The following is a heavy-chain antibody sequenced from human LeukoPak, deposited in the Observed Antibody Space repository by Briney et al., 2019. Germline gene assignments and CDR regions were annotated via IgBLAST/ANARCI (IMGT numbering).Heavy chain of an antibody. CDR1: GYTFTIYG. V-gene: IGHV1-18*01. D-gene: IGHD1-7*01. CDR3: ARDSVGTEYYYYGMDV. CDR2: ISAYNGNT. Sequence: ASVKVSCKSSGYTFTIYGISWVRQAPGQGLEWMGWISAYNGNTNYAQKLQGRVTMTTDASTSTAYMELRSLRSDDTAVYYCARDSVGTEYYYYGMDVWGQGTTVTVSS. J-gene: IGHJ6*02.